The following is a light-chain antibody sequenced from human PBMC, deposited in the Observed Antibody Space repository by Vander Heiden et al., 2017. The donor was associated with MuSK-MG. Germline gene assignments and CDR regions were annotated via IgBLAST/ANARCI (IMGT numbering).Light chain of an antibody. V-gene: IGLV7-43*01. Sequence: QTVVTQEPSLTLSPGGTVTLTCASSTGAVTSGYYPNWFQQKPCQDLMVCCYTTSNNPPWTPARVSGSLLAGTAALTLSGVQAEDESYYYSLHYNGGAQVFGGGTKLTVL. J-gene: IGLJ2*01. CDR3: LHYNGGAQV. CDR2: TTS. CDR1: TGAVTSGYY.